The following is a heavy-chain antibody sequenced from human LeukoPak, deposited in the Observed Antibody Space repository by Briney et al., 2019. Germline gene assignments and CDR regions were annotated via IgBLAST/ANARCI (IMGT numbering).Heavy chain of an antibody. V-gene: IGHV3-33*08. Sequence: GGSLRLSCAASGFTFSRYWMSWVRQAPGKGLEWVAVIWYDGSNKYYADSVKGRFTISRDNSKNTLYLQMNSLRAEDTAVYYCARDRYDSSGYYSNSYFDYWGQGTLVTVSS. CDR1: GFTFSRYW. CDR3: ARDRYDSSGYYSNSYFDY. D-gene: IGHD3-22*01. CDR2: IWYDGSNK. J-gene: IGHJ4*02.